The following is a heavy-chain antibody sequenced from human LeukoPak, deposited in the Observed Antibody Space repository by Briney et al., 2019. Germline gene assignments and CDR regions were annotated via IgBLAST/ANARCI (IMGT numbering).Heavy chain of an antibody. CDR1: GYTFTTYT. CDR2: ISPYNSNT. CDR3: ARGTRQQLDY. V-gene: IGHV1-18*04. D-gene: IGHD6-13*01. J-gene: IGHJ4*02. Sequence: GASVKVSCKTSGYTFTTYTIAWVRQAPGQGLEWIGWISPYNSNTDYRHKLQGRITVTTDTSTSTAYMELRSLRSDDTALYYCARGTRQQLDYWGQGTLVSVSS.